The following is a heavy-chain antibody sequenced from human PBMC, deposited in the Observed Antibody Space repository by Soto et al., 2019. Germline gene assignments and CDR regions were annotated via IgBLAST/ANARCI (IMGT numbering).Heavy chain of an antibody. J-gene: IGHJ5*02. Sequence: PSQTLSLTCDICGDSVSSNSAAWNWIRQSPSRGLEWLGRTYYRSKWYNDYAVSVKSRITINPDTSKNQFSLQLNSVTPEDTAVYYCARGRIVVVPAAMFWFDPWGQGTLVTVSS. CDR1: GDSVSSNSAA. CDR3: ARGRIVVVPAAMFWFDP. D-gene: IGHD2-2*01. CDR2: TYYRSKWYN. V-gene: IGHV6-1*01.